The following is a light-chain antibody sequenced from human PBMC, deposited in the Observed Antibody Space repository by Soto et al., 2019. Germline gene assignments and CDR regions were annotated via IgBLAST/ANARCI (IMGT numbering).Light chain of an antibody. CDR1: QSVSNR. CDR2: SAS. J-gene: IGKJ4*01. CDR3: QQCNSWPPVT. V-gene: IGKV3-15*01. Sequence: EIVMTQSPATLSVSPGERATLSCRASQSVSNRIAWYQQKPGQAPRLLIYSASTRATGIPARFSGSGSGTEVTLTIDSLQSEDFAVYYCQQCNSWPPVTFGGGTKVEIK.